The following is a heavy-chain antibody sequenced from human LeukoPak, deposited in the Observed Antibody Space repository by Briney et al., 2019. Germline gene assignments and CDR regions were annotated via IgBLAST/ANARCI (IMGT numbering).Heavy chain of an antibody. V-gene: IGHV4-59*01. Sequence: PSETLSLTCTVSGGSISSYYWSWIRQPPGEGLEWIGNIYYSGSTNYNPSLKSRVTISVDTSKNQLSLKLSSVTAADTAVYYCARGGYYYDSSGYYEAGNWFDPWGQGTLVTVSS. CDR3: ARGGYYYDSSGYYEAGNWFDP. CDR1: GGSISSYY. CDR2: IYYSGST. D-gene: IGHD3-22*01. J-gene: IGHJ5*02.